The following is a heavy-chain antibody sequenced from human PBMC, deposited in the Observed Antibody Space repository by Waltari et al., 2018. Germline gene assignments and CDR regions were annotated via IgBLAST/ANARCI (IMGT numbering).Heavy chain of an antibody. J-gene: IGHJ6*02. CDR1: EFTFSSYA. V-gene: IGHV3-30*04. Sequence: QVQLVESGGGVVQPGRSLRLSCAASEFTFSSYAMHWVRQAPGKGLGGVAVISYNERNIYYVDSVRGRFTISRDNSKKMLYLQMNSLRAEDTAVYYCARDYCDRRNCHGMDVWGQGTTVTVSS. D-gene: IGHD3-22*01. CDR3: ARDYCDRRNCHGMDV. CDR2: ISYNERNI.